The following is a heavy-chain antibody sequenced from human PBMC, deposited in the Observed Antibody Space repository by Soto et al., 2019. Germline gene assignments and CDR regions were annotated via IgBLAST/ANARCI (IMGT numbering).Heavy chain of an antibody. CDR1: GDSISTFY. Sequence: SETLSLTCTVSGDSISTFYWGWMRQSPGKELEWIGYVYYTGSTNYNPSLKSRVTISVDRSKNQFSLKLTSANAADTAVYYCARGRTVRNYADDSSDYFYFFDYWGQGTLVTVSS. J-gene: IGHJ4*02. V-gene: IGHV4-59*01. CDR2: VYYTGST. CDR3: ARGRTVRNYADDSSDYFYFFDY. D-gene: IGHD3-22*01.